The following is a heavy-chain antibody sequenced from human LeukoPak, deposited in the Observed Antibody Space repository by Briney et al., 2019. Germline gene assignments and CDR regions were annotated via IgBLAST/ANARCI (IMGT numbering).Heavy chain of an antibody. CDR2: ISYDGSNK. CDR3: AKDYYDSSGYYYAFDI. Sequence: GGSLRLSCAASGFTFSSYAMHWVRQAPGKGLEWVAVISYDGSNKYYADSVKGRFTISRDNSKNQLHLQMNSLRAEDTAVYYCAKDYYDSSGYYYAFDIWGQGTMVTVSS. V-gene: IGHV3-30-3*01. D-gene: IGHD3-22*01. CDR1: GFTFSSYA. J-gene: IGHJ3*02.